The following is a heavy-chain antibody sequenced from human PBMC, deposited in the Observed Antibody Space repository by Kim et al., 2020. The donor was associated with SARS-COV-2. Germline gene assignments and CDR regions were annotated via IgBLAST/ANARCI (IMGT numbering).Heavy chain of an antibody. V-gene: IGHV3-30*04. J-gene: IGHJ4*02. Sequence: GGSLRLSCAASGFTFSSYAMHWVRQAPGKGLEWVAVISYDGSNKYYADSVKGRFTISRDNSKNTPYLQMNSLRAEDTAVYYCARDLEYGSGSSLGYWGQGTLVTVSS. D-gene: IGHD3-10*01. CDR2: ISYDGSNK. CDR3: ARDLEYGSGSSLGY. CDR1: GFTFSSYA.